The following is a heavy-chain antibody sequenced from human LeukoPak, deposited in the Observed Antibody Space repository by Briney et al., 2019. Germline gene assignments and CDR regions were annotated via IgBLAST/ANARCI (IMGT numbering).Heavy chain of an antibody. Sequence: GESLKISCKGSGYSFTSYWIGWVRQMPGKGLEWMGIIYPGGSDTRYSPSFQGQVTISADKSISTAYLQWSSLKASDTAMYYCASHQGYSSSWWYYGMDVWGQGTTVTVSS. CDR3: ASHQGYSSSWWYYGMDV. D-gene: IGHD6-6*01. CDR2: IYPGGSDT. CDR1: GYSFTSYW. V-gene: IGHV5-51*01. J-gene: IGHJ6*02.